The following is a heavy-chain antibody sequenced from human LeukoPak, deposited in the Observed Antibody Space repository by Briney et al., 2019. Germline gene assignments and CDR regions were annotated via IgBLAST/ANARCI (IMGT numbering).Heavy chain of an antibody. CDR3: ARALLRFGEASNWFDP. J-gene: IGHJ5*02. CDR1: GGSFSNFT. CDR2: TIPLFGTA. V-gene: IGHV1-69*05. Sequence: ASVKVSCKASGGSFSNFTITWVRQAPGQRLEGMGGTIPLFGTANYAQEIQGRVTITTDEAPNTGYMELSRLRSEDQAVYYCARALLRFGEASNWFDPWGQGTLVTVSS. D-gene: IGHD3-10*01.